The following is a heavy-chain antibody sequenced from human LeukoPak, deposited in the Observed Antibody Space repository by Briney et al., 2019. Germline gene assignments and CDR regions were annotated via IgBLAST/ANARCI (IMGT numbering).Heavy chain of an antibody. V-gene: IGHV3-23*01. J-gene: IGHJ6*03. CDR2: ISGSGGST. Sequence: GGTLRLSCAASGFTFSSYAMSWVRQAPGTGLEWVSAISGSGGSTYYADSVKGRFTISRDNSKNTLYLQMHSLRAEDTAVYYCAKDRFENYDFWSGYGYHYYYYMDVWGKGTTVTVSS. D-gene: IGHD3-3*01. CDR3: AKDRFENYDFWSGYGYHYYYYMDV. CDR1: GFTFSSYA.